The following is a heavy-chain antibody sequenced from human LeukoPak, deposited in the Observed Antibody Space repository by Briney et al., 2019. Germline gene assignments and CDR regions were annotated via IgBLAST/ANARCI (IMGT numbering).Heavy chain of an antibody. J-gene: IGHJ4*02. CDR1: GYSISSGYY. Sequence: SETLSLTCTVSGYSISSGYYWGWIRQPPGKGLEWIGSIYHSGSTYYNPSLKSRVTISVDTSKNQFSLKLSSVTAADTAVYYCARGLYFDWLFPSYWGQGTLVTVSS. V-gene: IGHV4-38-2*02. CDR2: IYHSGST. D-gene: IGHD3-9*01. CDR3: ARGLYFDWLFPSY.